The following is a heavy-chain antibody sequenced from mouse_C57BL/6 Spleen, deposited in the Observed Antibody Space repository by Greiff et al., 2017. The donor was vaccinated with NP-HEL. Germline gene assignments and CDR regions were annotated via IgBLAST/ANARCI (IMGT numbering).Heavy chain of an antibody. CDR2: IDPSDSYT. J-gene: IGHJ2*01. CDR1: GYTFTSYW. V-gene: IGHV1-59*01. D-gene: IGHD3-2*02. Sequence: QVQLQQPGAELVRPGTSVKLSCKASGYTFTSYWMHWVKQRPGQGLEWIGVIDPSDSYTNYNQKFKGKATLTVDTSSSTAYMQLSSLTAEDSAVYYCARGGTAQAKDYWGQGTTLTVSS. CDR3: ARGGTAQAKDY.